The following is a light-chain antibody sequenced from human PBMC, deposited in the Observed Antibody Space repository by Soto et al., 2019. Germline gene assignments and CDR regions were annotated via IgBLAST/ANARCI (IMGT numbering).Light chain of an antibody. CDR1: SSDIGGYNY. CDR3: GSYTSSSTLEV. J-gene: IGLJ1*01. Sequence: QSALTQPASVSGSRGQSITISCTGTSSDIGGYNYVSWYQQHPGKAPKLMIYDVSNRPSGVSNRFSGSKSGNTASLTISGLQAEDEADYYCGSYTSSSTLEVFGTGTKLTVL. CDR2: DVS. V-gene: IGLV2-14*03.